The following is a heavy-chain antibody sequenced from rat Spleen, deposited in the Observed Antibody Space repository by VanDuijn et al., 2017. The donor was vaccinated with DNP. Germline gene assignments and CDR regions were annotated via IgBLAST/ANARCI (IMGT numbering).Heavy chain of an antibody. D-gene: IGHD4-5*01. CDR3: ARWVRYFDS. CDR1: GYSITSNY. J-gene: IGHJ2*01. CDR2: INGAGST. Sequence: EVQLQESGPGLVKPSQSLSLTCSVTGYSITSNYWGWIRKFPENKLEWMGHINGAGSTNYNPFLKSRISITRDTSKNQFFLHLNSLTTEDTATYYCARWVRYFDSWGQGVMVTVSS. V-gene: IGHV3-1*01.